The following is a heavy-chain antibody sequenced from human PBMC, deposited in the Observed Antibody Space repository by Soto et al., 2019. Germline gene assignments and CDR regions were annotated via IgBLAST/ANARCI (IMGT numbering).Heavy chain of an antibody. CDR2: IIPIPGTA. CDR3: ARSQGSSTSLEIYYYYYYGMEV. CDR1: GGTFSSYA. D-gene: IGHD2-2*01. V-gene: IGHV1-69*01. J-gene: IGHJ6*02. Sequence: QVQLVQSGAEVKKHGSSVKVSCKASGGTFSSYAISWVRQAPGQGLEWMGGIIPIPGTANYAQKFQGRVTITADESTSTAYMERSSLRSEDTAVYYCARSQGSSTSLEIYYYYYYGMEVWGQGTTVTVSS.